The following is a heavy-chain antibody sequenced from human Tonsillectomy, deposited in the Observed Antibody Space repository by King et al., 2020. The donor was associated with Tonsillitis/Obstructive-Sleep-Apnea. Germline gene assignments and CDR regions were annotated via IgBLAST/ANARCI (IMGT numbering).Heavy chain of an antibody. CDR3: ARAPYSGIYGAFDI. V-gene: IGHV3-7*01. CDR2: IKQDGSEK. Sequence: VQLVESGGGLVQPGGSLRLSCAASGITFSSYWMTWVRQAPGKGLEWVANIKQDGSEKYYVDSVKGRFTISRDNAKNLLYLQMNSPTAEETAGYYWARAPYSGIYGAFDIWGQGTMFTVSS. D-gene: IGHD1-26*01. CDR1: GITFSSYW. J-gene: IGHJ3*02.